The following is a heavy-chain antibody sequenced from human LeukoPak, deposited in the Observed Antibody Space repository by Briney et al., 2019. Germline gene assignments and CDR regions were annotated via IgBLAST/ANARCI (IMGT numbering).Heavy chain of an antibody. CDR2: INHSGST. Sequence: SETLSLTCAVYGGSFSGYYWSWIRQPPGKGLEWIGEINHSGSTYYNPSLKSRVTISVDTSKNQFSLKLSSVTAADTAVYYCARGRSWYYDSSGHKSPKYFQRWGQGTLVTVSS. V-gene: IGHV4-34*01. J-gene: IGHJ1*01. CDR1: GGSFSGYY. CDR3: ARGRSWYYDSSGHKSPKYFQR. D-gene: IGHD3-22*01.